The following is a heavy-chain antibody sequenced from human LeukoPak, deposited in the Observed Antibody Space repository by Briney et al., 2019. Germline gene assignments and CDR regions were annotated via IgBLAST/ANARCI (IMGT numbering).Heavy chain of an antibody. Sequence: GGSLRLSCAASGFTGSSNYMSWVREAPGKGLEWVSVIYSGGSTYYADSVKGRFTISRDNSKNTLYLQMNSLRAEDTAVYYCARALGASRFDYWGQGTLVTVSS. V-gene: IGHV3-53*01. CDR2: IYSGGST. J-gene: IGHJ4*02. CDR1: GFTGSSNY. D-gene: IGHD3-16*01. CDR3: ARALGASRFDY.